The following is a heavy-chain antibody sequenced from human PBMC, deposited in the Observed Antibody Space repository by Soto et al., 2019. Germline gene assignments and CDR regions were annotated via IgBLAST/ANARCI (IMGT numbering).Heavy chain of an antibody. CDR1: GFTFSSYG. CDR2: ISGSGDTT. J-gene: IGHJ6*02. D-gene: IGHD3-10*01. CDR3: VKHAYGSGSWQPYGMDV. V-gene: IGHV3-23*01. Sequence: GGSLRLSCAASGFTFSSYGMSWVRQAPGKGLEWVSAISGSGDTTHYADSVKGRFTISRDNPKNTLYLQMNSLRAEDTAVYYCVKHAYGSGSWQPYGMDVWGQGTTVTVSS.